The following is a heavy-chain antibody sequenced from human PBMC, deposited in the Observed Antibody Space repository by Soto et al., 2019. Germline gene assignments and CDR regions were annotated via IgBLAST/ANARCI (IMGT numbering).Heavy chain of an antibody. D-gene: IGHD4-17*01. CDR2: ISAHTHNT. CDR1: GYTFTRYG. J-gene: IGHJ4*02. CDR3: ARGRYGDY. V-gene: IGHV1-18*01. Sequence: QVQLVQSGAEVKKPAASVKVSCKGSGYTFTRYGITWVRQAPGQGLEWMGWISAHTHNTNYAQKLQGRVTVTTDTSTSTADMELRSLRSDDTAVYYCARGRYGDYWGQGTLVTVSS.